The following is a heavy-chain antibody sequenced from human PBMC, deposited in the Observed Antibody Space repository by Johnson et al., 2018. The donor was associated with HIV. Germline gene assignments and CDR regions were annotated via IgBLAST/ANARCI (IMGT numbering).Heavy chain of an antibody. J-gene: IGHJ3*02. V-gene: IGHV3-66*01. Sequence: MQLVESGGGLVQPGGSLRLSCAASGFIVSSNYMSWVRQAPGKGLEWVSVLYSGGSTYYADSVKGRFTISRDHSKNTLYLQMNSLRAEDTAVYYCAREDSAFDIWGQGTMVTVSS. CDR1: GFIVSSNY. CDR2: LYSGGST. CDR3: AREDSAFDI.